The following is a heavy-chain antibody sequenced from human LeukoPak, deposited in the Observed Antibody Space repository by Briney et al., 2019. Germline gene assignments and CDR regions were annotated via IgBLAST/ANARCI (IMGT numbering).Heavy chain of an antibody. Sequence: PSETLSLTCSVSNDSIRNYYWSWIRQPPGKALGWIGYIYHTGNTNYNPSLKSRLTMSIATSTNQFSLNLNSVTAADTAVYYCARGNYGSGSYYVVDFDYWGQGTLVTVSS. CDR1: NDSIRNYY. D-gene: IGHD3-10*01. CDR2: IYHTGNT. CDR3: ARGNYGSGSYYVVDFDY. V-gene: IGHV4-59*01. J-gene: IGHJ4*02.